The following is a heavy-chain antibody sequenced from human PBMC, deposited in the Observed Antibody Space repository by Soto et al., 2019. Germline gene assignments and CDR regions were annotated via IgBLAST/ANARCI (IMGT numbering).Heavy chain of an antibody. CDR1: GYTFTGYY. CDR3: ARGGPPSYCSGGSCYGVSWFDP. J-gene: IGHJ5*02. V-gene: IGHV1-2*04. Sequence: GASVKVSCKASGYTFTGYYMHWVRQAPGQGLEWMGWINPNSGGTNYAQKFQGWVTMTRDTSISTAYMELSRLRSDDTAVYYCARGGPPSYCSGGSCYGVSWFDPWGQGTLVTVSS. D-gene: IGHD2-15*01. CDR2: INPNSGGT.